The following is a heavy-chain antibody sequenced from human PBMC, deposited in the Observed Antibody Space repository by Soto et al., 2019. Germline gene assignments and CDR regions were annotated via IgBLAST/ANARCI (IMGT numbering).Heavy chain of an antibody. CDR3: ARKQGGYRRSAFDI. Sequence: SETLSLTCAVYGGSFSGYYWSWIRQPPGKGLEWIGEINHSGSTNYNPSLKSRVTISVDTSKNQFSLKLSSVTAADTAVYYCARKQGGYRRSAFDIWGQGTMVTVSS. V-gene: IGHV4-34*01. D-gene: IGHD5-12*01. CDR1: GGSFSGYY. J-gene: IGHJ3*02. CDR2: INHSGST.